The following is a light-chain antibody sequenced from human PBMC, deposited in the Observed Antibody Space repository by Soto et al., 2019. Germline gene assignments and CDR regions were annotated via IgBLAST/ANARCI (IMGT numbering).Light chain of an antibody. CDR1: SSDLGAYNY. J-gene: IGLJ1*01. V-gene: IGLV2-8*01. CDR3: SSFADSNSFV. CDR2: EVS. Sequence: QSALTQPPSASGSPGQSVTISCTGTSSDLGAYNYVSWYQQRPGEAPKLIIYEVSKRPSGVPDRVFGSKSDTTASLTVSGLQADDEAVYYCSSFADSNSFVFGTGTKVTVL.